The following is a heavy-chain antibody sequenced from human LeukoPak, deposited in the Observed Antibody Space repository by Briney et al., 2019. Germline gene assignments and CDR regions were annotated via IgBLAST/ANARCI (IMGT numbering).Heavy chain of an antibody. D-gene: IGHD3-22*01. CDR3: ARGLYYFDTSGYLYY. V-gene: IGHV3-53*01. CDR2: IYSGGST. CDR1: GFTVSSSF. Sequence: GGSLRLSCAASGFTVSSSFMSWVRQAPGTGLQWVSVIYSGGSTYYADSVKGRFTISRDNSKNTLYLQMNSLRAEDTAVYYCARGLYYFDTSGYLYYWGQGTLVTVSS. J-gene: IGHJ4*02.